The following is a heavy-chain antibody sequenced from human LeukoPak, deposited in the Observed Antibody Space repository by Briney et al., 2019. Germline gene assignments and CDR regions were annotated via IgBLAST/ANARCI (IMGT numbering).Heavy chain of an antibody. J-gene: IGHJ5*02. CDR3: ARYDIVATNWFDP. V-gene: IGHV4-34*01. Sequence: SSETLSLTCAVYGGSFSGYYWSRIRQPPGKGLEWIAEITHRGSTNYNPSLKSRVTISVDTSKNQFSLKLNSVTAADTAVYYCARYDIVATNWFDPWGQGTLVTVSS. CDR2: ITHRGST. D-gene: IGHD5-12*01. CDR1: GGSFSGYY.